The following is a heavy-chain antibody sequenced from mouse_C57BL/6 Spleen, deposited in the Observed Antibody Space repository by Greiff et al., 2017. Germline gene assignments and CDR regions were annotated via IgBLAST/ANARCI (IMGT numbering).Heavy chain of an antibody. CDR1: GYTFTSYW. J-gene: IGHJ2*01. CDR2: IDPSDSYT. V-gene: IGHV1-59*01. D-gene: IGHD4-1*01. CDR3: ARGDWDPYYLDY. Sequence: QVQLQQPGAELVRPGTSVKLSCKASGYTFTSYWMNWVKQRPGQGLEWIGVIDPSDSYTNYNQKFKGKATLTEDTSSSTAYMQLSSLTSEDSAVYYCARGDWDPYYLDYWGQGTTLTVSS.